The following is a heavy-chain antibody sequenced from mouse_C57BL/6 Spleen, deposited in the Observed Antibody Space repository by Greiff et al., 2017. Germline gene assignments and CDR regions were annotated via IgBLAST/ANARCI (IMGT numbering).Heavy chain of an antibody. CDR1: GFTFSDYY. Sequence: EVQGVESGGGLVQPGGSLKLSCAASGFTFSDYYMYWVRQTPEKRLEWVAYISNGGGSTYYPDTVKGRFTISRDNAKNTLYLQMSRLKSEDTAMYYCARIYYDYDVYAMDYWGQGTSVTVSS. D-gene: IGHD2-4*01. V-gene: IGHV5-12*01. CDR2: ISNGGGST. CDR3: ARIYYDYDVYAMDY. J-gene: IGHJ4*01.